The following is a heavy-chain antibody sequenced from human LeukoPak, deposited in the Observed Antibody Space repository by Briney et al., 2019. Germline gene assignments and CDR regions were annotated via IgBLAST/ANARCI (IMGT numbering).Heavy chain of an antibody. V-gene: IGHV3-21*01. CDR1: GFDFSSYS. Sequence: GGSLRLSCAASGFDFSSYSMNWVRQAPGRGLEWVSAISPWSDYIYYVDSVKGRFTISRDYAKNSLYLQMNSLRAEDTAVYYCAREEYSRGCSDYWGQGTLVTVSS. D-gene: IGHD6-19*01. CDR2: ISPWSDYI. CDR3: AREEYSRGCSDY. J-gene: IGHJ4*02.